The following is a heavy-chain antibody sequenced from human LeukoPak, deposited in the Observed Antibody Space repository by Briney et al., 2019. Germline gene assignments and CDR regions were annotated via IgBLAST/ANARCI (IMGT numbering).Heavy chain of an antibody. CDR3: ARDRFFRPDSSGYYDYMDV. Sequence: ASVKVSCKASGYTFTVYYMHWVRQAPGQGLEWMGWINPNSGGTNYAQKFQGRVTMTRDTSISTAYMELSRLRSDDTAVYYCARDRFFRPDSSGYYDYMDVWGKGTTVTVSS. D-gene: IGHD3-22*01. V-gene: IGHV1-2*02. J-gene: IGHJ6*03. CDR2: INPNSGGT. CDR1: GYTFTVYY.